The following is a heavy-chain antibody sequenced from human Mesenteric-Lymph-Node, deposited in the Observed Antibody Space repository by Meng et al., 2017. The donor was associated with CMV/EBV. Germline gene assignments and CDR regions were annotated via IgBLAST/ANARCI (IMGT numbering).Heavy chain of an antibody. CDR1: GFTFSNTW. J-gene: IGHJ6*02. V-gene: IGHV5-51*01. D-gene: IGHD1-26*01. Sequence: GGSLRLSCAASGFTFSNTWMSWVRQMPGKGLEWMGIIYTGDSDSRYSPSFQGQVTISADKSISTAYLQWSSLKASDTAMYYCARHEWSGSYSLGGMDVWGQGTTVTVSS. CDR2: IYTGDSDS. CDR3: ARHEWSGSYSLGGMDV.